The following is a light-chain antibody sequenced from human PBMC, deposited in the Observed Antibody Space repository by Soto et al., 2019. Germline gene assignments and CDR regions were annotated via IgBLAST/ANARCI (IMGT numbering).Light chain of an antibody. J-gene: IGLJ1*01. Sequence: QSALTQPPSASGSPGQSVTISCTGTSNDIGDYNYVSWYQHHPGKVPKLLIYEVFRRPSGVPDRFSASKSGNTASLTVSGLQPEDEADYYCLSYVGRETGVFGSGTKVTVL. CDR3: LSYVGRETGV. V-gene: IGLV2-8*01. CDR2: EVF. CDR1: SNDIGDYNY.